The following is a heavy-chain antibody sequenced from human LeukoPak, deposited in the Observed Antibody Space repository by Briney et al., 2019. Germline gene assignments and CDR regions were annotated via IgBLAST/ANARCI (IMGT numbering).Heavy chain of an antibody. V-gene: IGHV3-48*03. Sequence: PGGSLRLSCAASGFTFYIYEMIWVGHAPAKGLEWVLYIGSSGTTIYYADSVKGRFTISRDNPKNSLYLQMNSLRAEDTAVYYCARGYSGGWYDANFDLWGRGTLVTVSS. J-gene: IGHJ2*01. CDR3: ARGYSGGWYDANFDL. CDR1: GFTFYIYE. CDR2: IGSSGTTI. D-gene: IGHD6-19*01.